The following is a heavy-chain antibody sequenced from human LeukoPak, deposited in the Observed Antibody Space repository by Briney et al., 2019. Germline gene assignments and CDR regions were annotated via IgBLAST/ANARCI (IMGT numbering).Heavy chain of an antibody. CDR3: ARTYLAPGGAFDI. CDR2: IYYSGST. J-gene: IGHJ3*02. Sequence: PSETLSLTCTVSGVSISSYYWSWIRQPPGKGLEWVAYIYYSGSTNYNPSLKSRVTISIDTSKNQFSLKLSSVTAAETAVYYCARTYLAPGGAFDIWGQGTMVTVSS. D-gene: IGHD3-10*01. CDR1: GVSISSYY. V-gene: IGHV4-59*01.